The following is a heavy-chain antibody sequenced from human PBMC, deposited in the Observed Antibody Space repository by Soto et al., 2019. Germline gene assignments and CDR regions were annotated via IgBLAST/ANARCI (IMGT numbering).Heavy chain of an antibody. CDR2: ITPDGSDT. Sequence: GGSLRLSCAASGFTFSSYWMHWVRQAPGKGLVWVSRITPDGSDTDYADSVKGRFTISRDNAKNTLYLQMNSLRAEDTAVYYCARGVSYPRDYWGQGTLVIVSS. J-gene: IGHJ4*02. V-gene: IGHV3-74*01. CDR3: ARGVSYPRDY. D-gene: IGHD1-26*01. CDR1: GFTFSSYW.